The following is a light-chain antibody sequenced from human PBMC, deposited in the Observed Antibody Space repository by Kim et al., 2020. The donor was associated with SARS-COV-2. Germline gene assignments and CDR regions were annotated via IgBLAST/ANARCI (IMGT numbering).Light chain of an antibody. CDR2: TAS. J-gene: IGKJ3*01. CDR1: ETIDSW. V-gene: IGKV1-5*03. Sequence: ASVGDRVTITCRASETIDSWLAWYQQKPGKAPKLLIYTASILESGVPSRFSGSGSGTQFTLTISSLQPDDYATYYCQQFDSYPFTFGPGTKVDIK. CDR3: QQFDSYPFT.